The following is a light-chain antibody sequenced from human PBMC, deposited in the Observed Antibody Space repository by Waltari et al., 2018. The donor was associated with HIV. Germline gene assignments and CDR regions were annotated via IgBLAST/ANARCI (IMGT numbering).Light chain of an antibody. CDR2: SAS. CDR1: QGIGND. V-gene: IGKV1-17*01. J-gene: IGKJ4*01. Sequence: DIQMTQSPSSLSASIGDRVTITCRASQGIGNDLGWYQHIPGKAPKCLMFSASSLQIGVPSRFSGSGSGTEFTLTISSLQPEDFATYYCLQHNAFPVTFGGGTKVEIK. CDR3: LQHNAFPVT.